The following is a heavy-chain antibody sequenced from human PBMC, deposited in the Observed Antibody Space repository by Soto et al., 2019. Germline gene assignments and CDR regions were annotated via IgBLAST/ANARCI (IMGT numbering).Heavy chain of an antibody. CDR3: AHHGLLYSLSAFQH. CDR1: GFSLSTSGVG. Sequence: QITLKESGPTLVKPTQTLTLTCTFSGFSLSTSGVGVGWIRQPPGKALEWLALIYWDDDKRYSPSLKSRPTTTKNTSKNQVVLTMTNMDPVDTATYYCAHHGLLYSLSAFQHWGQGTLVTVSS. V-gene: IGHV2-5*02. D-gene: IGHD3-3*01. J-gene: IGHJ1*01. CDR2: IYWDDDK.